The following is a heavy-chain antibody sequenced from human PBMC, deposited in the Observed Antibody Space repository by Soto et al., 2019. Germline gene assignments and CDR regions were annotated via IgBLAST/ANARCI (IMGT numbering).Heavy chain of an antibody. D-gene: IGHD1-1*01. Sequence: QVQLQQWGAGLLKPSETLSLTCAVYGASVSSGSYYWSWIRQRPGKGVEWIGEMRHSGGTHFNPSLKSRVTISVDTSKNQFSLKMSSVTAADTALYYCARVERGTATTVVDAFDIWGPGTMVTVSS. J-gene: IGHJ3*02. CDR2: MRHSGGT. V-gene: IGHV4-34*01. CDR1: GASVSSGSYY. CDR3: ARVERGTATTVVDAFDI.